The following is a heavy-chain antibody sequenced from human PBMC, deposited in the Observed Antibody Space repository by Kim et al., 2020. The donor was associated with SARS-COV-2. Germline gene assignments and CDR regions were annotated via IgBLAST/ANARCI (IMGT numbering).Heavy chain of an antibody. CDR3: ARTV. J-gene: IGHJ3*01. V-gene: IGHV3-23*01. CDR2: ISDDGGST. Sequence: GGSLRLSCVASGFILDTYGVTWVRQAPGKGLEWVAGISDDGGSTSYAESVRGRFTISRDNSRNTVYLQMNSLRAEDTATYSCARTVW. CDR1: GFILDTYG.